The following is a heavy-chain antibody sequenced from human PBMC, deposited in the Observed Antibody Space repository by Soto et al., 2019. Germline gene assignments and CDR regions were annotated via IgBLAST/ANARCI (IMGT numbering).Heavy chain of an antibody. CDR1: GYTFTGYY. D-gene: IGHD3-22*01. V-gene: IGHV1-2*02. CDR3: ARANYYDSSGYYDY. CDR2: ISPNSGDS. Sequence: ASVKVSCKASGYTFTGYYMHWVRQAPGQGLEWMAWISPNSGDSKYAQKFQVRVTVTRDTSISTAYMELSSLRSEDTAVYYCARANYYDSSGYYDYWGQGTLVTVSS. J-gene: IGHJ4*02.